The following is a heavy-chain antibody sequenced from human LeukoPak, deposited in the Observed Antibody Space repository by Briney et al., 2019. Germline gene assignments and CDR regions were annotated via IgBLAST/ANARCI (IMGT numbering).Heavy chain of an antibody. J-gene: IGHJ4*02. CDR3: AREDYYYDSSGYYLDY. D-gene: IGHD3-22*01. CDR1: GFTFSSCS. V-gene: IGHV3-21*01. Sequence: GGSLRLSCAASGFTFSSCSMNWVRQAPGKGLEWVSSISSSSSYIYYADSVKGRFTISRDNAKNSLYLQMNSLRAEDTAVYYCAREDYYYDSSGYYLDYWGQGTLVTVSS. CDR2: ISSSSSYI.